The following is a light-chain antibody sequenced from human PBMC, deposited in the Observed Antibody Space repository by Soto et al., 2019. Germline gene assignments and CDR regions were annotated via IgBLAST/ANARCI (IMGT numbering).Light chain of an antibody. V-gene: IGKV3-20*01. CDR1: QSVSSSY. J-gene: IGKJ1*01. CDR3: QQYGSSPWT. Sequence: EIVLTQSPGTLSLSPGERATLSCRASQSVSSSYLVWHQQKPGQAHRLLIYAASRRATGIQDRFSGSGSGTDFTLTIRRLEPEDFAVYYCQQYGSSPWTVGQGTKVDIK. CDR2: AAS.